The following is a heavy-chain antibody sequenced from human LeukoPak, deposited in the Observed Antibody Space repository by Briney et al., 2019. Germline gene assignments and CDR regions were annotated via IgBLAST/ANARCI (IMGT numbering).Heavy chain of an antibody. CDR2: IYYSGST. CDR1: GGSISSGGYY. Sequence: SETLSLTCAVSGGSISSGGYYWSWIRQPPGKGLEWIGYIYYSGSTNYNPSLKSRVTISVDTSKNQFSLKLSSVTAADTAVYYCARRYCSGGSCYLIDWGQGTLVTVSS. CDR3: ARRYCSGGSCYLID. D-gene: IGHD2-15*01. V-gene: IGHV4-61*08. J-gene: IGHJ4*02.